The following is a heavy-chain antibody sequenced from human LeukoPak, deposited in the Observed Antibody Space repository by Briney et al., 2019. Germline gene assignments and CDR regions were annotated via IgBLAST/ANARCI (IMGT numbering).Heavy chain of an antibody. CDR2: INGSSSNT. Sequence: GGSLRLSCAASGFTFSDYYMTWIRQAPGRGLEWISYINGSSSNTHYADSVKGRFTISRDNAKNSLFLQMNSLRDDDTAVYYCVRSDSRDCWGQGTLVTVSS. D-gene: IGHD3-22*01. J-gene: IGHJ4*02. V-gene: IGHV3-11*06. CDR1: GFTFSDYY. CDR3: VRSDSRDC.